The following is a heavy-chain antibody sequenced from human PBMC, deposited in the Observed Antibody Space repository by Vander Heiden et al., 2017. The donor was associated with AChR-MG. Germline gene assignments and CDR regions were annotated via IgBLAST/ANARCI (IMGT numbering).Heavy chain of an antibody. J-gene: IGHJ4*02. CDR2: ISWNSGNI. CDR1: GFTFDDYA. D-gene: IGHD3-22*01. Sequence: EVQLVESGGGLLQPGRSLSLSCAASGFTFDDYAMHWVRQAPGKGLEWVSGISWNSGNIGYADSVKGRFTISRDNAKNSLYLQMNSLRAEDTALYYCAKDMKDSSGYFPYFDYWGQGTLVTVSS. CDR3: AKDMKDSSGYFPYFDY. V-gene: IGHV3-9*01.